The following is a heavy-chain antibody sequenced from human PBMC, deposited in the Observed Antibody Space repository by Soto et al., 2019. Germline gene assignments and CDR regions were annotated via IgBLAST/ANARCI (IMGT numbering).Heavy chain of an antibody. D-gene: IGHD5-18*01. V-gene: IGHV4-31*03. CDR2: IYYSGST. Sequence: SETLSLTCTVSGGSISSGGYYWSWIRQHPGKGLEWIGYIYYSGSTYYNPSLKSRVTISVDTSKNQFSLKLSSVTAADTAVYYCAREGVWRGGYSYGYTDYYYYMDVWGKGTTVTVS. CDR3: AREGVWRGGYSYGYTDYYYYMDV. J-gene: IGHJ6*03. CDR1: GGSISSGGYY.